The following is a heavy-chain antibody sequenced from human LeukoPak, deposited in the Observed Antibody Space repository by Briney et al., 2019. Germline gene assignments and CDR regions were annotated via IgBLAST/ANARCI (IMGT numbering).Heavy chain of an antibody. Sequence: GGSLRLSCTASGFTFNNYGIHWVRQAPGKGLEWVAVISYDGNNKYYADSVKGRFTISRDNAKNSLYLQMNSLRAEDTAVYYCARMRARSGYATNFDYWGQGTLVTVSS. D-gene: IGHD5-12*01. CDR2: ISYDGNNK. CDR1: GFTFNNYG. J-gene: IGHJ4*02. V-gene: IGHV3-30*03. CDR3: ARMRARSGYATNFDY.